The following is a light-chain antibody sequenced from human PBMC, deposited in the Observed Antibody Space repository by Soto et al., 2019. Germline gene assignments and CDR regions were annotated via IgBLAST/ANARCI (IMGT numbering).Light chain of an antibody. V-gene: IGKV1-5*01. J-gene: IGKJ1*01. CDR1: QSINNW. Sequence: DIQITQSPLTLSASIGDRVTITCRASQSINNWLAWYQQKPGKPPKLLLYGASSRDSGVPPRFSGSESGTEFTLTISSLQPDDFATYYCQQYNRYSGMFGQGTKVEVK. CDR2: GAS. CDR3: QQYNRYSGM.